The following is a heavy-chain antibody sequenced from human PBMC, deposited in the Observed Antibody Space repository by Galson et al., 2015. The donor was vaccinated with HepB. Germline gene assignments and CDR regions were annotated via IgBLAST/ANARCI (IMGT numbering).Heavy chain of an antibody. V-gene: IGHV3-66*04. D-gene: IGHD6-6*01. CDR2: IYSGGIT. Sequence: SLRLSCAASGFTVSSNYISWVRQAPGKGLEWVSVIYSGGITYYADSVKGRFAISRDNSKNTLYLQMSSLRAEDTAGYYCVKQGAALPDFDYWGQGTLVTVSS. CDR3: VKQGAALPDFDY. CDR1: GFTVSSNY. J-gene: IGHJ4*02.